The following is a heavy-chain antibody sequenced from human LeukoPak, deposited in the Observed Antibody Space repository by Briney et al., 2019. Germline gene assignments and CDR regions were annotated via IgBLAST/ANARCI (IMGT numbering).Heavy chain of an antibody. V-gene: IGHV1-46*01. CDR3: ARTSYSWPANFDY. J-gene: IGHJ4*02. D-gene: IGHD5-18*01. CDR1: GYTFTSYY. CDR2: INPSGCST. Sequence: ASVKVSCKASGYTFTSYYMHWVRQAPGQGLEWMGIINPSGCSTSYAQKFQGRVTMARDMSTSTVYMELSSLRSEDTAVYYCARTSYSWPANFDYWGQGTLVTVSS.